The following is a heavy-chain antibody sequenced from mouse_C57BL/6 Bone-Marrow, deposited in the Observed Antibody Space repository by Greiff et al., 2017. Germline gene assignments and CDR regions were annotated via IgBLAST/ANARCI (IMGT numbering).Heavy chain of an antibody. D-gene: IGHD2-1*01. V-gene: IGHV14-4*01. Sequence: EVQLVESGAELVRPGASVKLSCTASGFNIKDDYMHWVKQRPEQGLEWIGSIDPENGDTEYASKFQGKATITADTSSNTAYLQLSSLTSEDTAVYYCTPFYYGNYGYAMDYWGQGTSVTVSS. CDR2: IDPENGDT. J-gene: IGHJ4*01. CDR1: GFNIKDDY. CDR3: TPFYYGNYGYAMDY.